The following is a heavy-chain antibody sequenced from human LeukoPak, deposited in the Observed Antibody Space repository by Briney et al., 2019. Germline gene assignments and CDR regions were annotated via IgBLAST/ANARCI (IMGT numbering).Heavy chain of an antibody. CDR1: GYTFTSYY. J-gene: IGHJ5*02. Sequence: GASVNVSCKASGYTFTSYYMHWVRQAPGQGLEWMGIINPSGGSTSYAQKFQGRVTMTRDTSTSTVYMELSSLRSEDTAVYYCARDRPSRGSGWYSPPYRNWFDPWGQGTLVTVSS. CDR3: ARDRPSRGSGWYSPPYRNWFDP. V-gene: IGHV1-46*01. D-gene: IGHD6-19*01. CDR2: INPSGGST.